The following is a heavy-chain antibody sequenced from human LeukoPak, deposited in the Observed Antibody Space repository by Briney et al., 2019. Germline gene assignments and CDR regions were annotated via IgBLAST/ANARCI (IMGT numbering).Heavy chain of an antibody. D-gene: IGHD1-26*01. V-gene: IGHV4-61*02. CDR3: ARAVSGSYFDY. CDR2: IYTSGST. Sequence: SETLSLTRTVSGGSISSGSYYWSWIRQPAGKGLEWIGRIYTSGSTNYNPSLKSRVTISVDTSKNQFSLKLSSVPAADTAVYYCARAVSGSYFDYWGQGTLVTVSS. CDR1: GGSISSGSYY. J-gene: IGHJ4*02.